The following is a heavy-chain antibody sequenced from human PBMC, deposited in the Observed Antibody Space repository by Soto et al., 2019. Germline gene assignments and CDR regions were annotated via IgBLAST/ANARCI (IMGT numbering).Heavy chain of an antibody. J-gene: IGHJ5*02. CDR1: GFTVSSNY. CDR2: IYSGGST. Sequence: EVQLVESGGGLVQPGGSLRLSCAASGFTVSSNYMSWVRQAPGKGLEWVSVIYSGGSTYYADSVKGRFTISRDNSKNTLYLHMNSLRAEDTAVYYCAREERSAADTDWFDTWGQGTLVTVSS. CDR3: AREERSAADTDWFDT. D-gene: IGHD6-13*01. V-gene: IGHV3-66*01.